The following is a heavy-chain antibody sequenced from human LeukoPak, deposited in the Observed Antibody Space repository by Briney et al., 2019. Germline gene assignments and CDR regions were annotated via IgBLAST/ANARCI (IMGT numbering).Heavy chain of an antibody. J-gene: IGHJ6*02. D-gene: IGHD1-14*01. Sequence: PGGPLRLSCAASGFTFSNYWMNWVRQAPGKGLEWVANIKQDGSEKYYVDSVKGRFTISRDNAKNSLYLQMNSLRAEDTAVYYCARANHWSYYYYGMDVWGQGTTVTVSS. CDR3: ARANHWSYYYYGMDV. CDR2: IKQDGSEK. V-gene: IGHV3-7*01. CDR1: GFTFSNYW.